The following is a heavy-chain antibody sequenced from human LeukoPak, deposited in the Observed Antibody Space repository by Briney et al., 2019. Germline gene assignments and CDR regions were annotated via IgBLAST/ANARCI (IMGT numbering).Heavy chain of an antibody. D-gene: IGHD3-10*01. Sequence: GSLILSCAASGFTFSSHWMHWARQAPGKGLGWVSRIISDGSSTSYADSVKGRFTISRDNAKNTLYLQMNSLRDEDTAVYYCARGHVPGSDRHWDYWGQGILVTVSS. V-gene: IGHV3-74*01. J-gene: IGHJ4*02. CDR2: IISDGSST. CDR1: GFTFSSHW. CDR3: ARGHVPGSDRHWDY.